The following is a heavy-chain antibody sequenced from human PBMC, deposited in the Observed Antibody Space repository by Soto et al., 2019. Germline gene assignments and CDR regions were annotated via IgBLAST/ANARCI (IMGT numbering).Heavy chain of an antibody. CDR2: IYDSESA. V-gene: IGHV4-31*03. CDR3: ARASSSSSAADY. CDR1: GESISSGGYY. D-gene: IGHD6-6*01. J-gene: IGHJ4*02. Sequence: SETLSLTCNVSGESISSGGYYWSWIRHHPRKGLEWIGYIYDSESAYYNPSLKSRVTISMDTSKNHFAMRLSSVTDADTAVYYCARASSSSSAADYWGQGTLVTLSS.